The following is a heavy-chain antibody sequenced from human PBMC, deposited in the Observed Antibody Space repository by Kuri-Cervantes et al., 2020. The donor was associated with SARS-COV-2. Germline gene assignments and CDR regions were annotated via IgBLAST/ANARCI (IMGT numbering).Heavy chain of an antibody. CDR1: GFTFSSYS. J-gene: IGHJ4*02. Sequence: GESLKISCAASGFTFSSYSMNWVRQAPGKGLEWVSSISSSSSYIYYADSVKGRFTISRDNAKNSLYLQMNSLRAEDTAVYYCARVSPSPLRFLEWLFIGYWGQGTLVTVSS. V-gene: IGHV3-21*01. D-gene: IGHD3-3*01. CDR3: ARVSPSPLRFLEWLFIGY. CDR2: ISSSSSYI.